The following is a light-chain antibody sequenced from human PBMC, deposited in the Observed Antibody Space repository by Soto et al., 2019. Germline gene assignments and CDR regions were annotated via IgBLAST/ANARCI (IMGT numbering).Light chain of an antibody. CDR1: QSVISDY. Sequence: ERETTQSPATLSVSPGKRATLSCRPRQSVISDYLAWYQQKPGQAPRLLIYGASGRATGIPDRFSGSGSGTDFTLTISRLEPEDFAVYYCQQYGSSPLTFGGGTKVDIK. CDR3: QQYGSSPLT. V-gene: IGKV3-20*01. J-gene: IGKJ4*01. CDR2: GAS.